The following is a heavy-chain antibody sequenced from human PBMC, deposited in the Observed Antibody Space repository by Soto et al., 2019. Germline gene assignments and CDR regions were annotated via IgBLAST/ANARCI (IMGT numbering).Heavy chain of an antibody. CDR2: IYPGDSDT. J-gene: IGHJ4*02. CDR3: ASASDSSGHYYGFDY. V-gene: IGHV5-51*01. Sequence: GESLKISCKGSGYSFTSYWIGWVRQMPGKGLEWMGIIYPGDSDTRYSPSFQGQVTISADKSISTAYLQWSSLKASDTAMYYCASASDSSGHYYGFDYWGQGTPVTVSS. D-gene: IGHD3-22*01. CDR1: GYSFTSYW.